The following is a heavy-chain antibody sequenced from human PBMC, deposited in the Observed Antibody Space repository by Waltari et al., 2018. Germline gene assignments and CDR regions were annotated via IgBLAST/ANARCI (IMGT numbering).Heavy chain of an antibody. CDR1: GGSIIRSY. D-gene: IGHD3-3*02. CDR3: AREGPFLEWLFPSYSYYFDY. J-gene: IGHJ4*02. V-gene: IGHV4-4*07. Sequence: QVQLQESGPGLVKPSETLSLTSTVSGGSIIRSYWSWIRQPAGQGREWIGRIYTRGSTNYNPSLKSRVTMSVDTSKNQFSLKLSSVTAADTAVYYCAREGPFLEWLFPSYSYYFDYWGQGTLVTVSS. CDR2: IYTRGST.